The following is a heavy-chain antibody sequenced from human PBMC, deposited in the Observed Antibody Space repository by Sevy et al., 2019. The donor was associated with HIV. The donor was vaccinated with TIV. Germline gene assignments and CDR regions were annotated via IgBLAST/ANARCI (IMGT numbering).Heavy chain of an antibody. CDR3: ARTTVTTLSSARNNWFDP. CDR2: IYYTGTT. J-gene: IGHJ5*02. CDR1: GDSINNGDYY. Sequence: SETLSLTCTVSGDSINNGDYYWSWIGQHPGKGLEWIGKIYYTGTTYYNPSLKSRLRISVERSENTLSLSLRSVTAADTAVYYCARTTVTTLSSARNNWFDPWGQGTLVTVSS. D-gene: IGHD4-4*01. V-gene: IGHV4-31*03.